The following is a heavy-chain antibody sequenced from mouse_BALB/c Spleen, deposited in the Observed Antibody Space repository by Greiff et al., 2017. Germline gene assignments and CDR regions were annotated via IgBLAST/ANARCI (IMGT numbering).Heavy chain of an antibody. CDR2: ISSGGGST. CDR1: GFAFSSYD. D-gene: IGHD2-12*01. CDR3: ARHYDGYAMDY. V-gene: IGHV5-12-1*01. Sequence: DVMLVESGGGLVKPGGSLKLSCAASGFAFSSYDMSWVRQTPEKRLEWVAYISSGGGSTYYPDTVKGRFTISRDNAKNTLYLQMSSLKSEDTAMYYCARHYDGYAMDYWGQGTSVTVSS. J-gene: IGHJ4*01.